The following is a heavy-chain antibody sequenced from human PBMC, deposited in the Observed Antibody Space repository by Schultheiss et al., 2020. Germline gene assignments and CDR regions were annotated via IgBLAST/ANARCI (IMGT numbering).Heavy chain of an antibody. V-gene: IGHV1-18*03. CDR2: ISAYNGNT. D-gene: IGHD1-26*01. CDR1: GYTFTSYG. J-gene: IGHJ5*02. Sequence: ASVKVSCKASGYTFTSYGISWVRQAPGQGLEWMGWISAYNGNTNYAQKFQGRVTITRDTSASTAYMELSSLRSEDMAVYYCARVQSGRGDWFDPWGQGTLVTVSS. CDR3: ARVQSGRGDWFDP.